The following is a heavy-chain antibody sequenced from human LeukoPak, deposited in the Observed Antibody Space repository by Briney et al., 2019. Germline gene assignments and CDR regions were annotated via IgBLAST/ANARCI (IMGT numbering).Heavy chain of an antibody. V-gene: IGHV1-8*03. CDR1: GYTFTSYD. Sequence: ASVKVSCKASGYTFTSYDINWVRQATGQGLEWMGWMNPNSGNTGYAQKFQGRVTITRNTSISTAYMELSSLRSEDTAVYYRARGMVGATLRADFYYYYYYMDVWGKGTTVTVSS. D-gene: IGHD1-26*01. J-gene: IGHJ6*03. CDR3: ARGMVGATLRADFYYYYYYMDV. CDR2: MNPNSGNT.